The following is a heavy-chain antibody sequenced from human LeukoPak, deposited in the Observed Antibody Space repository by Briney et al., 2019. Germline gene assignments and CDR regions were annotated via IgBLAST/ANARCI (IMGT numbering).Heavy chain of an antibody. D-gene: IGHD3-22*01. Sequence: GGSLRLSCAASGFTFDDYAMHWVRQAPGKGLEWVSLISGDGGWTSYADSVKGRFTISRDNSKSSLFLQMNSLRTADTALYYCAKEKFQFFYDSSGYYHNYFDYWGQGTLVTVSS. CDR2: ISGDGGWT. CDR3: AKEKFQFFYDSSGYYHNYFDY. V-gene: IGHV3-43*02. CDR1: GFTFDDYA. J-gene: IGHJ4*02.